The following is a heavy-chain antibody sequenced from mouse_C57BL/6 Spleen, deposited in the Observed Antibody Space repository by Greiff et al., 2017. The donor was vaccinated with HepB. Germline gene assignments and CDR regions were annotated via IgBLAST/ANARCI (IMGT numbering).Heavy chain of an antibody. CDR1: GFSLTSYG. Sequence: VQLQQSGPGLVQPSQSLSITCTVSGFSLTSYGVHWVRQSPGKGLEWLGVIWRGGSTDYNAAFMSRLSITKDNSKSQVFFKMNSLQADDTAIYYCAKNYYGSRDYAMDYWGQGTSVTVSS. CDR2: IWRGGST. CDR3: AKNYYGSRDYAMDY. J-gene: IGHJ4*01. V-gene: IGHV2-5*01. D-gene: IGHD1-1*01.